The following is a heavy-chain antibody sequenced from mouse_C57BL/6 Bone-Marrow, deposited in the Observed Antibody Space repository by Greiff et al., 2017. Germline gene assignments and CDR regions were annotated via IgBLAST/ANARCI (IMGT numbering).Heavy chain of an antibody. Sequence: DVKLVESGGGLVQPGGSLKLSCAASGFTFSDYYMYWVRQTPEKRLEWVAYISNGGGSTYYPDTVKGRFTISRDNAKNTLYLHMSRLKSEDTAMYYCARRGTTVVAVDYWGQGTSVTVSS. V-gene: IGHV5-12*01. CDR2: ISNGGGST. J-gene: IGHJ4*01. D-gene: IGHD1-1*01. CDR3: ARRGTTVVAVDY. CDR1: GFTFSDYY.